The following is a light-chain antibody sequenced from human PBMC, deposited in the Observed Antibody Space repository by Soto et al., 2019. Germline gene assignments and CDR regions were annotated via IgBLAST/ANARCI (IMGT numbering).Light chain of an antibody. CDR3: QHRSNWPSWT. Sequence: IVLTQSPATLSLSPGERATLSCRASQSVSSYLAWYQQKVGQAPRLLMYGASVRATGIPARFSGSGSGTDFTLTISSLEPEDFAVYYCQHRSNWPSWTFGEGTKVDIK. J-gene: IGKJ1*01. CDR1: QSVSSY. CDR2: GAS. V-gene: IGKV3-11*01.